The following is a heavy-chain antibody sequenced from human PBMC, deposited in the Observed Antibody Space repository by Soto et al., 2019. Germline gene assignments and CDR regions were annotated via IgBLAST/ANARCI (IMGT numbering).Heavy chain of an antibody. Sequence: SETLSLTCGVYGGSFSGYYWTWFRQPPGKGLEWIGEINRSGNTKYNPSLQSRVTMSVDTSKNQFSLNLHSVTAADTGVYYCARGPDGRFNSCVQLTLVTVSS. CDR2: INRSGNT. V-gene: IGHV4-34*01. CDR1: GGSFSGYY. J-gene: IGHJ5*01. CDR3: ARGPDGRFNS.